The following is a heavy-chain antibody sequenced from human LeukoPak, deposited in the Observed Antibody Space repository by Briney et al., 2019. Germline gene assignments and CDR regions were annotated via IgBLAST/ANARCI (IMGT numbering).Heavy chain of an antibody. CDR3: AKEMSGSYRTSHWNFDY. V-gene: IGHV3-7*03. Sequence: GGSLRLSCAASGFTFSTYWMSWVRQAPGKGLEWVANIKQDGSEKYYVDSVKGRFTISRDNAKNSLYLQMNSLRAEDTAVYYCAKEMSGSYRTSHWNFDYWGQGTLVTVSS. CDR1: GFTFSTYW. J-gene: IGHJ4*02. CDR2: IKQDGSEK. D-gene: IGHD1-26*01.